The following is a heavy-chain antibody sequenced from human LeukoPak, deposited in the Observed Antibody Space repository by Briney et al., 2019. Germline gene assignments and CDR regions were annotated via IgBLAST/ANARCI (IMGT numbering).Heavy chain of an antibody. CDR2: IRCDGSNK. V-gene: IGHV3-30*02. Sequence: GGSLRLSCAASGFTFSSYGMHWVRQAPGKGLEWMAFIRCDGSNKYYADSVKGRFTISRDSSKKMLYLQMNSLRAEDTAVYYCAKERAQYTYGPYYFDYWGQGTLVTVSS. CDR1: GFTFSSYG. D-gene: IGHD5-18*01. CDR3: AKERAQYTYGPYYFDY. J-gene: IGHJ4*02.